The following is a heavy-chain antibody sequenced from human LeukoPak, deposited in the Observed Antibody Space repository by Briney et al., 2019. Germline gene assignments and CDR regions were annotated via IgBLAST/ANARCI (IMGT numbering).Heavy chain of an antibody. D-gene: IGHD6-13*01. Sequence: NLGESLKISCKGSGYNFTNYWIGWVRQMPGKGLEWMGIIYPADSDTRYSPSFQGQVTISADKSTSTAYLQWSSLKASDTAMYYCARHTSYSGSWYLGYWGQGTLVTVSS. J-gene: IGHJ4*02. CDR1: GYNFTNYW. CDR2: IYPADSDT. CDR3: ARHTSYSGSWYLGY. V-gene: IGHV5-51*01.